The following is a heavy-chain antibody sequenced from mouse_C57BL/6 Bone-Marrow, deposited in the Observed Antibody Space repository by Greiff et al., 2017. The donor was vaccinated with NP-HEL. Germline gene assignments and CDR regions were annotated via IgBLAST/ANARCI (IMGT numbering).Heavy chain of an antibody. V-gene: IGHV14-4*01. CDR3: TWRLWYFDV. CDR2: IDPENGDT. Sequence: VQLQQSGAELVRPGASVKLSCTASGFNIKDDYMHWVKQRPEQGLEWIGWIDPENGDTEYASKFQGKATITADTSSNTAYLQLSSLTSEDTAVYYCTWRLWYFDVWGTGTTVTVSS. CDR1: GFNIKDDY. J-gene: IGHJ1*03.